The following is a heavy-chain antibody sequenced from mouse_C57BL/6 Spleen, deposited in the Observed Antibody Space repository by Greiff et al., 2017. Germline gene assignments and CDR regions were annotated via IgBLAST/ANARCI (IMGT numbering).Heavy chain of an antibody. J-gene: IGHJ1*03. CDR3: ARQAYGSSPWWYFDV. CDR1: GYTFTSYW. CDR2: INPSNGGT. D-gene: IGHD1-1*01. Sequence: QVQLKQPGTELVKPGASVKLSCKASGYTFTSYWMHWVKQRPGQGLEWIGNINPSNGGTNYNEKFKSKATLTVDKSSSTAYMQLSSLTSEDSAVYYCARQAYGSSPWWYFDVWGTGTTVTVSS. V-gene: IGHV1-53*01.